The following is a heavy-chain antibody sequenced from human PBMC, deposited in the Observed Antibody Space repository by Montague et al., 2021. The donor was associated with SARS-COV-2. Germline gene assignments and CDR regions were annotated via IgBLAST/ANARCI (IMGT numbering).Heavy chain of an antibody. CDR3: AHRFAGLFDY. V-gene: IGHV2-5*05. CDR2: IYGGXEK. J-gene: IGHJ4*02. CDR1: GFSLNTPEVA. Sequence: PALVKPTQTLTLTCTFSGFSLNTPEVAVGWIRQPPGKALEWLALIYGGXEKRYGPSLQSRLTITRDTSKSQVVLTMTNMDPVDTATYFCAHRFAGLFDYWGQGILVTVSS.